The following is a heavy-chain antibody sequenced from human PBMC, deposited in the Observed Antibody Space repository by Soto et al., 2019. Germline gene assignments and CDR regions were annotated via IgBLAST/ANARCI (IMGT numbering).Heavy chain of an antibody. D-gene: IGHD5-12*01. Sequence: QVQLVQSGAEVKTPGSSVKVSCKASGGTFSSYTISWVRQAPGQGLEWMGRIIPILGIANYAQKFQGRVTITADKSTSTAYMELSSLRSEDTAVYYCAGEYSGYDRPGAFDIWGQGTMVTVSS. CDR3: AGEYSGYDRPGAFDI. CDR1: GGTFSSYT. CDR2: IIPILGIA. J-gene: IGHJ3*02. V-gene: IGHV1-69*08.